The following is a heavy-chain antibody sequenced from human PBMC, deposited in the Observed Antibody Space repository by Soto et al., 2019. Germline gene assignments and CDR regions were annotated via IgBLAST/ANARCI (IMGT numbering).Heavy chain of an antibody. Sequence: ASVKVSCKASGYTFASYGSRWVRQAPGQGLEWMGWISAYNGNTNYAQKLQGRVTMTTDTSTSTAYMELRSLRSDDTAVYYCARPYYGSGSYYITENWFDPWGQGTLLTVSS. CDR3: ARPYYGSGSYYITENWFDP. CDR2: ISAYNGNT. V-gene: IGHV1-18*01. D-gene: IGHD3-10*01. CDR1: GYTFASYG. J-gene: IGHJ5*02.